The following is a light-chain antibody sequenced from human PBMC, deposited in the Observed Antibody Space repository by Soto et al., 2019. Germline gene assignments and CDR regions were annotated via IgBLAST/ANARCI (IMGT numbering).Light chain of an antibody. Sequence: EIVLTQSPGTLSLSPGERATLSCRASQSVSSSYLAWYQQKPGQAPRLLIYDASSRATGIPDRFSGSGSGTEFTLTINSLQSEDFAVYYCQQHYQWPITFGQGRRLEI. V-gene: IGKV3D-20*02. CDR2: DAS. J-gene: IGKJ5*01. CDR1: QSVSSSY. CDR3: QQHYQWPIT.